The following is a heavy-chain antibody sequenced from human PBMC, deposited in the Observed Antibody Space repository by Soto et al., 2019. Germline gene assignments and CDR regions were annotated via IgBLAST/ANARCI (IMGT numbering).Heavy chain of an antibody. D-gene: IGHD6-19*01. Sequence: QVQLQQWGAGLLKPSETLSLTCAVYGGSFSGYYWSWIRQPPGKGLEWIGEINHSGSTNYNPSLKGRVTISVDTSKNQFSLKLSSVTAADTAVYYCAALNRRVAGISDYWGQGTLVTVSS. CDR2: INHSGST. V-gene: IGHV4-34*01. CDR1: GGSFSGYY. CDR3: AALNRRVAGISDY. J-gene: IGHJ4*02.